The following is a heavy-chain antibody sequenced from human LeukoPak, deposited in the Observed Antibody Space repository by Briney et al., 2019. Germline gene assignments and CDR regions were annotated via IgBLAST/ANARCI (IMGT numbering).Heavy chain of an antibody. D-gene: IGHD6-13*01. CDR2: IYTSGST. CDR1: GGSISSGSYY. Sequence: SETLSLTCTVSGGSISSGSYYWSWIRQPAGKGLEWIRRIYTSGSTNYNPSLKSRVTISVDTSKNQFTLKLSSVTAADTAVYYCASPPAGYSSSWYGNWGQGTLVTVSS. CDR3: ASPPAGYSSSWYGN. V-gene: IGHV4-61*02. J-gene: IGHJ4*02.